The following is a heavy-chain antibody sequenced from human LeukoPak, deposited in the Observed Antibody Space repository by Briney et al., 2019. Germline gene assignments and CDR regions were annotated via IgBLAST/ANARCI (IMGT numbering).Heavy chain of an antibody. CDR1: GFTLSSYW. CDR3: ARDHYYYGSGSYYMF. J-gene: IGHJ4*02. D-gene: IGHD3-10*01. CDR2: IKQDGSEK. Sequence: PGGSLRLSCAASGFTLSSYWMSWVRQAPGKGLEWVANIKQDGSEKYYVDSVKGRFTISRDNAKNSLYLQMNSLRAEDTAVYYCARDHYYYGSGSYYMFWGQGTLVTVSS. V-gene: IGHV3-7*03.